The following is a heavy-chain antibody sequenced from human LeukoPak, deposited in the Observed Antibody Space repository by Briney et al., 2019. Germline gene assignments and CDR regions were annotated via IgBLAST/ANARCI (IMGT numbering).Heavy chain of an antibody. CDR3: ARGRASYYNYYMDV. CDR2: INHSGST. J-gene: IGHJ6*03. CDR1: GGSFSGYY. Sequence: SETLSLTCAVYGGSFSGYYWSWIRQPPGKGLEWIGEINHSGSTNYNPSLKSRVTISVDTSKNQFSLKLSTVTAADTAVYYCARGRASYYNYYMDVWGEGTTVTVSS. V-gene: IGHV4-34*01.